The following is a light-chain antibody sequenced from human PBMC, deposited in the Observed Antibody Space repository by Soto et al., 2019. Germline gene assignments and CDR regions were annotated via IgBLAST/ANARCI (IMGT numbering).Light chain of an antibody. CDR3: SSYGASSTL. Sequence: QSVLTQPASLSGSPGQSITISCTGTSTDIGSYNYVSWYQQHPGKAPKLMIFDVSYRPSGISDRFSGSKSGNTASLTISGLQPEDEADYYCSSYGASSTLFGGGNKLTVL. V-gene: IGLV2-14*03. CDR1: STDIGSYNY. J-gene: IGLJ2*01. CDR2: DVS.